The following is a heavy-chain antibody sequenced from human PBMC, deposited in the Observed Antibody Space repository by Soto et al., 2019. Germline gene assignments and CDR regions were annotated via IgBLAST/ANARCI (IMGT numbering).Heavy chain of an antibody. CDR2: INSGGTTS. CDR3: ASGGSGTYGRFDP. CDR1: GFPFSSSW. V-gene: IGHV3-74*01. Sequence: EVQLVESGGDLVQPGGSLRLSCAASGFPFSSSWMHWFRQAPGKGLVWVSRINSGGTTSYYADSVKGRFTISRDNAKNTLYLQMTSLRVDDTAVYFCASGGSGTYGRFDPWGQGTLVSVSS. J-gene: IGHJ5*02. D-gene: IGHD1-26*01.